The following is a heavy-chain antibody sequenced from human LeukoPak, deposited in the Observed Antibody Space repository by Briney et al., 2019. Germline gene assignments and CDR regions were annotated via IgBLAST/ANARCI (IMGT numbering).Heavy chain of an antibody. CDR1: GFTFSSYG. CDR3: AKDQGRYFDWLFSYYYGMDV. CDR2: ISYDGSNK. D-gene: IGHD3-9*01. V-gene: IGHV3-30*18. J-gene: IGHJ6*02. Sequence: GGSLRLSCAASGFTFSSYGMHWVRQAPGKGLEWVAVISYDGSNKYYADSVKGRFTISRDNSKNTLYLQMNSLRAEDTAVYYCAKDQGRYFDWLFSYYYGMDVWGQGTTVTVSS.